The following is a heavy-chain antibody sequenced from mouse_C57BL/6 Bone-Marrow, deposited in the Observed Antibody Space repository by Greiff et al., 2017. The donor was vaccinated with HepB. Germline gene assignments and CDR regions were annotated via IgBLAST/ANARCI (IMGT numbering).Heavy chain of an antibody. Sequence: VQLQQSGPGLVQPSQSLSITCTVSGFSLTSYGVHWVRQSPGKGLEWLGVIWSGGSTAYNAAFISRLSISKDNSKSQVFFKMNTLQADDTAIYYCARNPSVVAKYWYFDVWGTGTTVTVSS. CDR2: IWSGGST. CDR1: GFSLTSYG. J-gene: IGHJ1*03. D-gene: IGHD1-1*01. CDR3: ARNPSVVAKYWYFDV. V-gene: IGHV2-2*01.